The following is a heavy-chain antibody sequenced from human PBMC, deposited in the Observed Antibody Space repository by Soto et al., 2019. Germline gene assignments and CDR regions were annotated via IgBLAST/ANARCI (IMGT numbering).Heavy chain of an antibody. CDR2: VKDGGHT. D-gene: IGHD5-12*01. Sequence: QVQLQQWGAGLLKPSETLSLNCAVTGGSLSGYYWSWIRQPPGKGLEWIGEVKDGGHTNYSPSLGAGVTISSDTSNNQFSLRLNAVTDADTGVYYCARGQEGVVATHWDQGSLVTVSS. CDR1: GGSLSGYY. V-gene: IGHV4-34*01. CDR3: ARGQEGVVATH. J-gene: IGHJ4*02.